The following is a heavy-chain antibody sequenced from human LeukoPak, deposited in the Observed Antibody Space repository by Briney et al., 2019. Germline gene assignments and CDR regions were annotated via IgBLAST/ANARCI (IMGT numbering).Heavy chain of an antibody. J-gene: IGHJ6*02. Sequence: PGRSLRLSCAASGFTFSSYAMHWVRQAPGKGLEWVAVILYDGSNKYYADSVKGRFTISRDNSKNTLYLQMNSLRAEDTAVYYCARERSSSWSPIYYYYGMDVWGQGTTVTVSS. CDR2: ILYDGSNK. CDR3: ARERSSSWSPIYYYYGMDV. CDR1: GFTFSSYA. V-gene: IGHV3-30-3*01. D-gene: IGHD6-13*01.